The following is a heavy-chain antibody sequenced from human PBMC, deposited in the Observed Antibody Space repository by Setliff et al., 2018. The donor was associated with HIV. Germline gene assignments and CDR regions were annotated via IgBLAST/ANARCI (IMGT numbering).Heavy chain of an antibody. J-gene: IGHJ4*02. V-gene: IGHV4-61*02. D-gene: IGHD2-2*01. Sequence: KPSETLSLTCTVSGGSISSGGYFWSWIRQPAGKGLEWIGRIYTSGSTYYNPSLKSRLRMSVDTSKNQFTLKVISMTAADTAVYYCARLSCSSNSCPFDYWVQGTLVTVSS. CDR1: GGSISSGGYF. CDR2: IYTSGST. CDR3: ARLSCSSNSCPFDY.